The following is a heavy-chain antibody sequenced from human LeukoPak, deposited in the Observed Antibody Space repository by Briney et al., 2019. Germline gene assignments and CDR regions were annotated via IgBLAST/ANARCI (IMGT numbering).Heavy chain of an antibody. CDR2: IYYSGTT. CDR1: GGSIDTSTYY. J-gene: IGHJ4*02. D-gene: IGHD1-20*01. Sequence: SETLSLTCTVSGGSIDTSTYYWAWIRQSPGKGLEWIGSIYYSGTTYYNPSLQSRVTISVDTSKNRFSLKLSSVTAADTAVYYCARRVTGRPYYFDYWGQGTLVTVSS. V-gene: IGHV4-39*01. CDR3: ARRVTGRPYYFDY.